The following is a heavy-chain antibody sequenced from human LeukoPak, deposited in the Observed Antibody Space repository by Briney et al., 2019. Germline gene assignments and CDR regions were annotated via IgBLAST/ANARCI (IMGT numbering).Heavy chain of an antibody. Sequence: PSETLSLTCTVSGGSISSGGYYWSWIRQHPGKRLEWIGYIYYSGSTYYNPSLKSRVTISVDTSKNQFSLKLSSVTAADTAVYYCARVDRGYSGYDLGYFDYWGQGTLVTVSS. CDR2: IYYSGST. D-gene: IGHD5-12*01. V-gene: IGHV4-31*03. CDR3: ARVDRGYSGYDLGYFDY. J-gene: IGHJ4*02. CDR1: GGSISSGGYY.